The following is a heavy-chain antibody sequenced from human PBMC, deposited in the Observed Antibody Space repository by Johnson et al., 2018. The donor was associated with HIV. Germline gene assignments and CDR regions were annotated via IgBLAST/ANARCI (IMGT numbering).Heavy chain of an antibody. D-gene: IGHD2-15*01. CDR2: ISWNSGSI. Sequence: VQLVESGGGLLQPGRSLRLSCAASGFTFDDYAMHWVRQAPGKGLEWVSGISWNSGSIGYADSVKGRFTISRVNAKNSLYLQMNSLRAEDTALYYCAKDFGRYCSGGSGSSMSPWGQGTMVTVSS. J-gene: IGHJ3*01. CDR3: AKDFGRYCSGGSGSSMSP. V-gene: IGHV3-9*01. CDR1: GFTFDDYA.